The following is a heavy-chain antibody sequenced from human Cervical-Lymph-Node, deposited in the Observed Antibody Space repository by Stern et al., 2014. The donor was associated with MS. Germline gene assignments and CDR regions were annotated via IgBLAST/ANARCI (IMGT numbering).Heavy chain of an antibody. CDR2: IIPILVTP. Sequence: MQLVESGAEVKKPGSSVKVSCKSSGEPSKNDPISWMRQAPGQGLEWMGGIIPILVTPNYAQKVQGRVTITADGSTGTVYMEISSLRSEDTAVYYCARQDAVAGLDYWGQGTLVTVSS. CDR1: GEPSKNDP. J-gene: IGHJ4*02. V-gene: IGHV1-69*01. CDR3: ARQDAVAGLDY. D-gene: IGHD6-19*01.